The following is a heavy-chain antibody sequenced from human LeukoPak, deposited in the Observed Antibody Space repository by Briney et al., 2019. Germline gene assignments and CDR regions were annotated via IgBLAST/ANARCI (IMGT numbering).Heavy chain of an antibody. CDR1: GFTFSSYA. Sequence: GSLRLSCAASGFTFSSYAMSWVRQAPGKGLEWIGEINHSGSTNYNPSLKSRVTISVDTSKNQFSLKLSSVTAADTAVYYCARRAAITMIVVGFDYWGQGTLVTVSS. CDR3: ARRAAITMIVVGFDY. J-gene: IGHJ4*02. D-gene: IGHD3-22*01. CDR2: INHSGST. V-gene: IGHV4-34*01.